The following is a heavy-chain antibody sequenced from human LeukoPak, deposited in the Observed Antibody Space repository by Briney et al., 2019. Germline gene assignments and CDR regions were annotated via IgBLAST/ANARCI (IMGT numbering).Heavy chain of an antibody. CDR1: GFTFEDHV. CDR3: AKDLGGSATTV. J-gene: IGHJ4*02. D-gene: IGHD2-2*01. CDR2: ISWSGDRM. Sequence: PGRSLRLSCAASGFTFEDHVMHWVRQAPGKGLEWVSSISWSGDRMGYADAVKGRFTISRDNAKNSLILQMNSLRVEDTALYYCAKDLGGSATTVWGQGTLVTVSS. V-gene: IGHV3-9*01.